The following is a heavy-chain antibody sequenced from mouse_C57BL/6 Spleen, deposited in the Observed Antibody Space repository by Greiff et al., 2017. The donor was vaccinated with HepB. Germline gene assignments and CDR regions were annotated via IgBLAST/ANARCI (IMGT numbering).Heavy chain of an antibody. Sequence: VKLVESGPGLVQPSQSLSITCTVSGFSLTSYGVHWVRQSPGKGLEWLGVIWRGGSTDYNAAFMSRLSITKDNSKSQVFFKMNSLQADDTAIYYCAILDSSGYVDAMDYWGQGTSVTVSS. V-gene: IGHV2-5*01. CDR3: AILDSSGYVDAMDY. J-gene: IGHJ4*01. D-gene: IGHD3-2*02. CDR2: IWRGGST. CDR1: GFSLTSYG.